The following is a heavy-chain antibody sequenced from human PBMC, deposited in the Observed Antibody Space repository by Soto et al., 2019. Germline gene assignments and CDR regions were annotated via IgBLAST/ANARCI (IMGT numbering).Heavy chain of an antibody. CDR2: IYSSGNT. CDR1: GGTISGYY. J-gene: IGHJ5*02. CDR3: ARGQRFSDWFDP. Sequence: KASETLSLTCSVSGGTISGYYWTWIRQPAGKGLEWIGRIYSSGNTKYNPSLQSRVTTSLDTSNNQFSLRLTSVTAADTAVYYCARGQRFSDWFDPWGQGTLVTVSS. D-gene: IGHD3-3*01. V-gene: IGHV4-4*07.